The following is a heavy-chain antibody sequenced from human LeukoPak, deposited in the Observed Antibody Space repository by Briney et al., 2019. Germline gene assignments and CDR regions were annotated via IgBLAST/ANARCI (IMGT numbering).Heavy chain of an antibody. Sequence: GGSLRLSCVVSGITLSNYGMSWVRQAPGKGLEWVSGISGGGGGTNYADSVKGRFTVSRDDSKNMIYLRMDSLRVDDTAIYSCAKVRRTTVSSYGFDPWGQGTLVTVSS. CDR3: AKVRRTTVSSYGFDP. V-gene: IGHV3-23*01. CDR2: ISGGGGGT. CDR1: GITLSNYG. D-gene: IGHD4-17*01. J-gene: IGHJ5*02.